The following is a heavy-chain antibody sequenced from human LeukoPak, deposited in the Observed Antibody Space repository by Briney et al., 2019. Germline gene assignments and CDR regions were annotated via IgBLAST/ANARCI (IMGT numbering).Heavy chain of an antibody. CDR1: GGSFSGYY. Sequence: SETLSLTCAVYGGSFSGYYWSWIRQPPGKGLEWIGEINHSGSTNYNPSLKSRVAISVDASKNQFSLKLSSVTAADTAVYYCAREVRRGLDYWGQGTLVTVSS. CDR2: INHSGST. V-gene: IGHV4-34*01. CDR3: AREVRRGLDY. J-gene: IGHJ4*02. D-gene: IGHD1-14*01.